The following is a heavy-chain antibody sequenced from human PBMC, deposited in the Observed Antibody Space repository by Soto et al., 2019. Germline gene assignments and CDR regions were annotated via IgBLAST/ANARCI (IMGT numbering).Heavy chain of an antibody. Sequence: PGGSLRLSCTASGFTFGDYAMSWFRQAPGKGLEWVGFIRSKAYGGTTEYAASVKGRFTISRDDSKSIAYLQVNSLKTEDTAVYYCTRAPFVWAIAVAGTGYYWGQGTLVTVSS. CDR3: TRAPFVWAIAVAGTGYY. V-gene: IGHV3-49*03. CDR2: IRSKAYGGTT. D-gene: IGHD6-19*01. CDR1: GFTFGDYA. J-gene: IGHJ4*02.